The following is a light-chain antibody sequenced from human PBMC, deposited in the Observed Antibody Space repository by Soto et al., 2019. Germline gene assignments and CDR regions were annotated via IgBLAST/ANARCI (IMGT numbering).Light chain of an antibody. V-gene: IGLV6-57*02. CDR2: EDN. Sequence: NFMLTQPHSVSESPGKTVTISCTGSSGSIASNYVQWYQQRPGSAPTTVIYEDNQRPSGVPDRFSGSIDSSSNFASLTISGLKTEDEADYYCQSYDSSIVVFGGGTKVTVL. CDR3: QSYDSSIVV. CDR1: SGSIASNY. J-gene: IGLJ2*01.